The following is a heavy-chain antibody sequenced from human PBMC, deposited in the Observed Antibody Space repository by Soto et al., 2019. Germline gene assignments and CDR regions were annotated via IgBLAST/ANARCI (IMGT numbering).Heavy chain of an antibody. CDR2: IDQDGSER. Sequence: EVQLVESGGGLVQPGESLRLSCAASGFTFSTYWMTWVRQPPGKGLEWVANIDQDGSERYYVDSVRGRFTISRDNAKNSLYLQVNSLGVGDTAVYYCLCGGNFFVYWGQGTLVTVSP. CDR3: LCGGNFFVY. V-gene: IGHV3-7*01. CDR1: GFTFSTYW. J-gene: IGHJ4*02. D-gene: IGHD3-16*01.